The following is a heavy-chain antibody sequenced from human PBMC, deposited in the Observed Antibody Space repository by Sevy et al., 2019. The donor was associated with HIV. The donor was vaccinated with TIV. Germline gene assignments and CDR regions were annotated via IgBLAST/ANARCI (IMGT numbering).Heavy chain of an antibody. CDR3: ARERLLWFGELEDY. Sequence: GGSLRLSCAASVFTFSSYWMSWVRQAPGKGLEWVANIKQDGSEKYYVDSVKGRFTISRDNAKNSLYLQMNSLRAEDTAVYYCARERLLWFGELEDYWGQGTLVTVSS. J-gene: IGHJ4*02. CDR1: VFTFSSYW. V-gene: IGHV3-7*01. CDR2: IKQDGSEK. D-gene: IGHD3-10*01.